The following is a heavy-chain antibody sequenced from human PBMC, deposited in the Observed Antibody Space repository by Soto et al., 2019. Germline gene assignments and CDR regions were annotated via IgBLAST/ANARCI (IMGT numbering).Heavy chain of an antibody. J-gene: IGHJ4*02. Sequence: QVQLAQSGAEVKKPGASVKVSCKASGYTFTGYYMHWVRQAPGQGLEWMGWINPNSGGTNYAQKFQGWVTMTRDTSISTAYMELSRLRSDDTAVYYCARVCQGREYCSGGSCYDFDYWGQGTLVTVSS. CDR1: GYTFTGYY. CDR2: INPNSGGT. V-gene: IGHV1-2*04. D-gene: IGHD2-15*01. CDR3: ARVCQGREYCSGGSCYDFDY.